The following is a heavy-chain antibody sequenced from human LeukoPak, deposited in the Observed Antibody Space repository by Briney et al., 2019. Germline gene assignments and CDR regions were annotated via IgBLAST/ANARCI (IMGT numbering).Heavy chain of an antibody. CDR1: GGTFSSYA. J-gene: IGHJ3*02. D-gene: IGHD5-12*01. V-gene: IGHV1-69*13. CDR3: AWYGHIVATPRGAFDI. Sequence: EASVKVSCKASGGTFSSYAISWVRQAPGQGLEWMGGIIPIFGTANYAQKFQGRVTITADESTSTAYMELSSLRSEDTAVYYCAWYGHIVATPRGAFDIWGQGTMVTVSS. CDR2: IIPIFGTA.